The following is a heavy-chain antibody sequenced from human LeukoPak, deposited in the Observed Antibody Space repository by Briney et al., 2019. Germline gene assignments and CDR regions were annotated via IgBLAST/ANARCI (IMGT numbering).Heavy chain of an antibody. CDR2: IYSGGRT. V-gene: IGHV3-53*01. CDR1: RFTVRSNY. Sequence: GGSLRLSCAASRFTVRSNYMSWVRQAPGKGLEWVSVIYSGGRTYYADAVKGRFTISRDNSKNTLYLQMNSLRAEDTAVYYCAKDFYVVVPAVPGGWFDPWGQGTLVTVSS. CDR3: AKDFYVVVPAVPGGWFDP. J-gene: IGHJ5*02. D-gene: IGHD2-2*01.